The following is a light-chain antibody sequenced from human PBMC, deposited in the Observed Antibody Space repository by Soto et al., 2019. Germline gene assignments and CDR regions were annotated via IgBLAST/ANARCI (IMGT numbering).Light chain of an antibody. J-gene: IGLJ2*01. CDR2: DDS. CDR1: NTGSKS. V-gene: IGLV3-21*02. Sequence: SSELTQPPSVSVAPGQTARITCGGNNTGSKSVHWYQQKPGQPPVLVVYDDSDRPSGIPGRFSGSNSGNTATLTISRVEAGDEADYYCQVWDSSSGPVVFGGGTKLTVL. CDR3: QVWDSSSGPVV.